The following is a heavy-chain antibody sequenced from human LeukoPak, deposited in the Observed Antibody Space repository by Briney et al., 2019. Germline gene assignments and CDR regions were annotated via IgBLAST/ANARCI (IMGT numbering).Heavy chain of an antibody. V-gene: IGHV3-23*01. CDR3: AKDNSYKQCGGGFDY. Sequence: KTGGSLRLSCVASAFTFSSCVMTWVRQAPGRGLEWVSDIDGSGGRTSYADSVKGRFTISRDNSKNTLYLQMNSLRAEDSAVCHCAKDNSYKQCGGGFDYWGQGTLVTVSS. J-gene: IGHJ4*02. CDR2: IDGSGGRT. D-gene: IGHD4-23*01. CDR1: AFTFSSCV.